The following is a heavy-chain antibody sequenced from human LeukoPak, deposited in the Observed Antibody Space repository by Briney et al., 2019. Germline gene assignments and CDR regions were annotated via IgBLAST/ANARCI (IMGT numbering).Heavy chain of an antibody. Sequence: GGSLRLSCAASGFTFSSYAMSWVRQAPGKGLEWVSAISGSGGSIYYADSVKGRFTISRDNSNNSLFVQMNSLRAEDTAVYYCARVRYYYDSSGPFDYWGQGTLVTVSS. CDR3: ARVRYYYDSSGPFDY. V-gene: IGHV3-23*01. CDR2: ISGSGGSI. CDR1: GFTFSSYA. D-gene: IGHD3-22*01. J-gene: IGHJ4*02.